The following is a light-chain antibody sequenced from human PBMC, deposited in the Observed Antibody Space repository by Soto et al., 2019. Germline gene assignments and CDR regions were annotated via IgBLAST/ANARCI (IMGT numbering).Light chain of an antibody. CDR2: SDD. J-gene: IGLJ1*01. V-gene: IGLV1-47*02. CDR1: SSNIGSYP. CDR3: AAWDASLSGHV. Sequence: VLTQSPSASGTPGQRVTISCYGSSSNIGSYPVYWYQQLPGTAPKLLINSDDQRPSGVPDRFSASKSGTSASLAISGLRSEDEADYYCAAWDASLSGHVFGAGTKVTVL.